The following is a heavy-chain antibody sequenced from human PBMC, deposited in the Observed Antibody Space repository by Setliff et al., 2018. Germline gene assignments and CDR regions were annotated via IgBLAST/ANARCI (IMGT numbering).Heavy chain of an antibody. V-gene: IGHV4-4*07. Sequence: SETLSLTCTVSGGSISSYYWSWIRQPAGKGLEWIGHIYIGGSANYNPSLKSRVTMSIDTSKNQFSLKLNSVTAADMAVYYCARVGESRYYGSGSYYFFDYWGQGTLVTVSS. D-gene: IGHD3-10*01. CDR2: IYIGGSA. CDR3: ARVGESRYYGSGSYYFFDY. J-gene: IGHJ4*02. CDR1: GGSISSYY.